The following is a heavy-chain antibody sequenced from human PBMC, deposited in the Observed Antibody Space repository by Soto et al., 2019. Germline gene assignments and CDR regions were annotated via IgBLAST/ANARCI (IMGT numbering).Heavy chain of an antibody. CDR3: ASSRRPHHSSSTVVALGTY. V-gene: IGHV4-34*01. Sequence: SETLSLTCAVYGGSFSGYYWSWIRQPPGKGLEWIGEINHSGSTNYNPSLKSRVTISVDTSKNQFSLKLSSVTAADTAVYYCASSRRPHHSSSTVVALGTYWGQGTLVTVSS. CDR1: GGSFSGYY. CDR2: INHSGST. J-gene: IGHJ4*02. D-gene: IGHD7-27*01.